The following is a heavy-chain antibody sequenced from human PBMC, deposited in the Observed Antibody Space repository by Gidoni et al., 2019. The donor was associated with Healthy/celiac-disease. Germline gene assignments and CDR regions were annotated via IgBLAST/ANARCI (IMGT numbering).Heavy chain of an antibody. CDR3: ASRTVVSQVDYGMDV. D-gene: IGHD2-15*01. V-gene: IGHV1-69*04. CDR2: IIPILGRA. CDR1: GGTFRSYA. Sequence: QFQLVQSGAEVTKPGSSVKVSCKASGGTFRSYAISWVRQAAGQGLEWMGRIIPILGRANDAQKFQGRVTITADKSTSTAYMELSSLRSEDTAVYYCASRTVVSQVDYGMDVWGQGTTVTVSS. J-gene: IGHJ6*02.